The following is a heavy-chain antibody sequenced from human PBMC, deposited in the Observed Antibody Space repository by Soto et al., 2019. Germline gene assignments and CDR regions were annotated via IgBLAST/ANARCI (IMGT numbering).Heavy chain of an antibody. V-gene: IGHV3-7*01. CDR2: IKQDGSEK. J-gene: IGHJ5*02. D-gene: IGHD6-6*01. CDR3: ARSIAARLNWFDP. CDR1: GFTFSSYW. Sequence: GGSLRLSCAASGFTFSSYWMSWVRQAPGKGLEWVASIKQDGSEKYYVDSVKGRFTISRDNAKNSLYLQMNSLRAEDTAVYYCARSIAARLNWFDPWGQGTLVTVSS.